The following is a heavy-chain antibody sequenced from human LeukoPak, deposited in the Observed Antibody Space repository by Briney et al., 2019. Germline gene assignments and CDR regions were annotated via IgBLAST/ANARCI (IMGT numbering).Heavy chain of an antibody. V-gene: IGHV1-18*04. CDR2: ISAYNGNT. CDR1: GYTFTSYG. J-gene: IGHJ4*02. CDR3: ASDTYYYGSGSYPY. Sequence: GASVKVSCKASGYTFTSYGISWVRQAPGQGLEGMGWISAYNGNTNYAQKLHGRVTMTTDTSTSTAYMELRSLRSDDKAVYCCASDTYYYGSGSYPYWGQGTLVTVSS. D-gene: IGHD3-10*01.